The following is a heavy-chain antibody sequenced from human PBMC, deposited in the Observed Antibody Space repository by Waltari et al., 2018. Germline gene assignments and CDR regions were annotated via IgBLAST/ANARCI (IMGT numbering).Heavy chain of an antibody. D-gene: IGHD3-22*01. CDR3: ARNYYDSSGYYLNWFDP. J-gene: IGHJ5*02. V-gene: IGHV1-69*05. CDR2: IIPIFGTA. Sequence: QVQLVQSGAEVKKPGSSVKVSCKASGGTFSSYAISWVRQAPGQGLEWMGGIIPIFGTANYAQKFQGRVTITTDESTSTAYMELSRLRSDDTAVYYCARNYYDSSGYYLNWFDPWGQGTLVTVSS. CDR1: GGTFSSYA.